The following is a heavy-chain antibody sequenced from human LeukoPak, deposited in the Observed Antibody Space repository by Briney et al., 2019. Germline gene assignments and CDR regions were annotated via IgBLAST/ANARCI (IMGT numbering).Heavy chain of an antibody. CDR1: GFTFSSYS. CDR3: ARDVYYGMDV. J-gene: IGHJ6*02. V-gene: IGHV3-21*01. CDR2: ISGGSTYI. Sequence: GGSLRLSCAASGFTFSSYSMNWVRQAPGKGLEWVSSISGGSTYIDYADSVKGRFTISRDNAKNSLYLQMNSLRAEGTAVYYCARDVYYGMDVWGQGTTVTVSS.